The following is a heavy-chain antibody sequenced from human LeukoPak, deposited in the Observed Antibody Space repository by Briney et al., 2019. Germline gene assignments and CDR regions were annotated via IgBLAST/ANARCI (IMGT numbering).Heavy chain of an antibody. CDR1: GGSISSYY. Sequence: SETLSLTCTVSGGSISSYYWRWTRQPPGKGLEWIGYIYYSGSTNYNPSLKSRVTISVDTSKNQFSLKLSSVTAADTAVYYCARAYYYDSSPLGYWGQGTLVTVSS. J-gene: IGHJ4*02. CDR3: ARAYYYDSSPLGY. V-gene: IGHV4-59*01. CDR2: IYYSGST. D-gene: IGHD3-22*01.